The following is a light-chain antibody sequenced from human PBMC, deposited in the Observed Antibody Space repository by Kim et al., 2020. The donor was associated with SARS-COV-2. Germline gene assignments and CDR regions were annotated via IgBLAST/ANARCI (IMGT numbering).Light chain of an antibody. CDR2: DAV. V-gene: IGKV1-33*01. CDR1: QDIRDK. J-gene: IGKJ2*03. CDR3: QQYDSDHS. Sequence: LSASIGERVTITGRASQDIRDKLSWFQHKPGQAPTVLIYDAVTLQTGVPSRFSGSGSGTDFTFTISRLQPKDFATYYCQQYDSDHSFGQGTKLEI.